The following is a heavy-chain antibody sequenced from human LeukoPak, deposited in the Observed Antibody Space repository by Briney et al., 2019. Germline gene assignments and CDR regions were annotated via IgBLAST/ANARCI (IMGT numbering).Heavy chain of an antibody. J-gene: IGHJ4*02. CDR2: IYYSGST. D-gene: IGHD6-13*01. CDR3: ARPLYSSSWVYFDY. Sequence: PSETLSLTCTVSGGSISSYYWSWIRQPPGKGLEWIGYIYYSGSTNYNPSLKSRVTISVDTSKNQFSLKLSSVTAADTAVYYCARPLYSSSWVYFDYWGQGTLVTVSS. CDR1: GGSISSYY. V-gene: IGHV4-59*08.